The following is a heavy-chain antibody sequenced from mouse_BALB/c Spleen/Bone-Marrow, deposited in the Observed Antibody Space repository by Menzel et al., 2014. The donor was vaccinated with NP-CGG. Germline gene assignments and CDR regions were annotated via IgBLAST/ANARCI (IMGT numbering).Heavy chain of an antibody. J-gene: IGHJ3*01. CDR3: ARLGYYGGFAY. D-gene: IGHD2-3*01. CDR2: INPDSSTI. Sequence: EVQLQQSGGGLVQPGRSLKISCAASGFDFSGFWMGWVRLVPGKGLEWIGEINPDSSTINYTPSLKDRFIISRDNAKNTLYLQMSKVRSEDTALYYCARLGYYGGFAYWGQGTLVTVSA. CDR1: GFDFSGFW. V-gene: IGHV4-1*02.